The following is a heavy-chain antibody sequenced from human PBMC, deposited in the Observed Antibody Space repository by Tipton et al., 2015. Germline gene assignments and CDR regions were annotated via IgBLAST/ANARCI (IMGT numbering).Heavy chain of an antibody. Sequence: QSGAEVKKPGASVKVSCKASGYTFTSYGISWVRQAPGQGLEWMGWISTYNGITNYAQKLQGRVTMITDTSTSTAYLELRSLTSEDTAIYYCARDSSSAGNWFDPWGQGTLVTVSS. CDR1: GYTFTSYG. CDR2: ISTYNGIT. J-gene: IGHJ5*02. D-gene: IGHD6-13*01. CDR3: ARDSSSAGNWFDP. V-gene: IGHV1-18*01.